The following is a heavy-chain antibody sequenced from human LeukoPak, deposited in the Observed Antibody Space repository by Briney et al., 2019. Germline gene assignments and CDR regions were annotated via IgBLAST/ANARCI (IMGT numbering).Heavy chain of an antibody. CDR3: ARTLWKSSSSR. J-gene: IGHJ4*02. Sequence: GGSLRLSCAASGFTFRNYGMHWVRQVPGKGLEWLGVVTYDGSKAFYADSVKGRLTISRDNSKNTLYLQMNSLRAEDTAVYYCARTLWKSSSSRWGQGTLVTVSS. CDR1: GFTFRNYG. CDR2: VTYDGSKA. V-gene: IGHV3-30*03. D-gene: IGHD6-6*01.